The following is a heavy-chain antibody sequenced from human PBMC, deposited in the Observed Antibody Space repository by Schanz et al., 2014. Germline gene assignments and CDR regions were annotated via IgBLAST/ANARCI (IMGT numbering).Heavy chain of an antibody. CDR2: INTGVNT. D-gene: IGHD3-10*02. Sequence: EVQLLESGGGLVQPGGSLRLSCSASTFTFDHYAMTWVRQAPGKGLEWVSAINTGVNTYYADSVRGRFTMSRDNSKNTLYLQMNSLRPEDTAIYYCAKNQYDDVDLSSFYFDFWGQGTLVTVSS. CDR1: TFTFDHYA. CDR3: AKNQYDDVDLSSFYFDF. J-gene: IGHJ4*02. V-gene: IGHV3-23*01.